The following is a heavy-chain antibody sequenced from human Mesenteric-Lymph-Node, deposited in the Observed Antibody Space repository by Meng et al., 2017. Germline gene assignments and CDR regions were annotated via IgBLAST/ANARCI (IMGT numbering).Heavy chain of an antibody. CDR3: AKVHGDLTYYYYGMDV. J-gene: IGHJ6*02. V-gene: IGHV3-23*01. CDR2: ISVNGVST. CDR1: GFTFSSYA. Sequence: GESLKISCAASGFTFSSYAMSWVRQAPGKGLEWVSAISVNGVSTYYADSVKGRFTISRDNSKNTLYLQMNSLRAEDTAVYYCAKVHGDLTYYYYGMDVWGQGTTVTVSS. D-gene: IGHD4-17*01.